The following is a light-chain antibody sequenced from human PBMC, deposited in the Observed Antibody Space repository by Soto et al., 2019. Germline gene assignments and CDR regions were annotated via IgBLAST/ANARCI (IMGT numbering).Light chain of an antibody. CDR2: KAS. CDR1: HSISSW. J-gene: IGKJ1*01. V-gene: IGKV1-5*03. CDR3: QQYNSYPWT. Sequence: DIQMTQSPSTLSASVGDRVTITCRASHSISSWLAWYQQKPGKAPKLLIYKASSLESGVPSRLSGSGSGTEFTLTISSLQPDDFATYDCQQYNSYPWTFGQGTKVEIK.